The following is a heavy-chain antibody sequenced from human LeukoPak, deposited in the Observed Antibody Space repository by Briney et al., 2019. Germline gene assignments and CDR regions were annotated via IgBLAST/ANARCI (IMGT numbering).Heavy chain of an antibody. Sequence: PGRSLRLSCAASGFTFSSYAMHWVRQAPGKGLEWVAVISYGGSNKYYADSVKGRFTISRDNSKNTLYLQMNSLRAEDTAVYYCARVFTVVATMSPFGYWGQGTLVTVSS. CDR1: GFTFSSYA. V-gene: IGHV3-30-3*01. D-gene: IGHD5-12*01. J-gene: IGHJ4*02. CDR2: ISYGGSNK. CDR3: ARVFTVVATMSPFGY.